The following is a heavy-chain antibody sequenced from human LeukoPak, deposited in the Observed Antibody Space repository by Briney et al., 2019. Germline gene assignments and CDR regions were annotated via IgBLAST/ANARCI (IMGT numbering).Heavy chain of an antibody. V-gene: IGHV3-23*01. CDR3: AKDPVEYSSGWSLGY. Sequence: GGSLRLSCAASGFTFSNYAMTWVRRAPGKGLEWVSSISRGGDNTYYADSVKGRFTISRDNFKNTVYLQMNSLRAEDAAVYYCAKDPVEYSSGWSLGYWGQGTLVTVSS. D-gene: IGHD6-19*01. CDR1: GFTFSNYA. J-gene: IGHJ4*02. CDR2: ISRGGDNT.